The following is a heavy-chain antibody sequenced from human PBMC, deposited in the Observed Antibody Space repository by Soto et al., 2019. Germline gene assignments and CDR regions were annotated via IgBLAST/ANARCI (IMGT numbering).Heavy chain of an antibody. Sequence: EVQLVESGGGLVKPGGSLRLSCAASGFTFSNAWMSWVRQAPGKGLEWVGRIKSKTDGGTTEYAAPVKGRSTISRDDSKNTLYLQMNSLKTEDTAVYYCTGVIIAVAGISGYWGQGTLVTVSS. D-gene: IGHD6-19*01. CDR1: GFTFSNAW. J-gene: IGHJ4*02. CDR3: TGVIIAVAGISGY. CDR2: IKSKTDGGTT. V-gene: IGHV3-15*01.